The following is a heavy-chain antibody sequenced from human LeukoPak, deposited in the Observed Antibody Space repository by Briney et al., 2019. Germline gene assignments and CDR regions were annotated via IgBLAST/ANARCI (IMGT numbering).Heavy chain of an antibody. D-gene: IGHD3-9*01. CDR2: IIPILGIA. CDR3: ARVRRLYYDILTGSEDAFDI. CDR1: RGTFSSYT. V-gene: IGHV1-69*02. J-gene: IGHJ3*02. Sequence: SVKVSCKASRGTFSSYTISWVRQAPGQGLEWMGRIIPILGIANYAQKFQGRVTITADKSTSTAYMELSSLRSEDTAVYYCARVRRLYYDILTGSEDAFDIWGQGTMVTVPS.